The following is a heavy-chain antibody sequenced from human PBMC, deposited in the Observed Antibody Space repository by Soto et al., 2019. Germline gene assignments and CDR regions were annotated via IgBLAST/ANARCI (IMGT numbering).Heavy chain of an antibody. J-gene: IGHJ4*02. Sequence: QLQLQESGPGLVKPSETLSLTCTVSGGSISSSSYYWGWIRQPPGKGLEWIGSIYYSGSTYYNPSLKSRVTMSVDTSKNQFSLKLSSVTAADTAVYYCARHRPDTAIWVYGYNLGYFDYWGQGTLVTVSS. CDR1: GGSISSSSYY. CDR2: IYYSGST. D-gene: IGHD5-18*01. V-gene: IGHV4-39*01. CDR3: ARHRPDTAIWVYGYNLGYFDY.